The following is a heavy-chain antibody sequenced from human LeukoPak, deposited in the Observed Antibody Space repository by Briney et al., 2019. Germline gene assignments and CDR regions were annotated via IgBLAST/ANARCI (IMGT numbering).Heavy chain of an antibody. V-gene: IGHV3-23*01. D-gene: IGHD2-15*01. J-gene: IGHJ3*02. Sequence: GGSLRLSCAASGFTFSSYAMSWVRQAPGKGLEWVSSITNSGDSTYYADSVKGRFIIFRDNSKNTLSLQMYSLRVEDTAVYYCAKGLGGFDKWGQGTMVIVSS. CDR3: AKGLGGFDK. CDR2: ITNSGDST. CDR1: GFTFSSYA.